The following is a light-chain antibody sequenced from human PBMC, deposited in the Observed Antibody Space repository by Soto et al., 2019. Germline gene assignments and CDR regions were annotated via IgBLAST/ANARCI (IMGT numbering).Light chain of an antibody. J-gene: IGKJ2*03. CDR3: QQYNHYYS. CDR1: QSIDRW. CDR2: DAS. Sequence: DIQLTQSPSTLSASVGDRVTITCRASQSIDRWLAWYQQKLGKAPELLIHDASSFESGVPSRFSGSGSGTDFTLSINSLQTDDFATYYCQQYNHYYSFVQGTKLEIK. V-gene: IGKV1-5*01.